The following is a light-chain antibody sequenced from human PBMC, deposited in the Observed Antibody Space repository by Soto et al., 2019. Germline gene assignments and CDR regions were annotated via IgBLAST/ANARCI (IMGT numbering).Light chain of an antibody. J-gene: IGLJ2*01. CDR3: CSYAGSSFVV. CDR1: SSDVGSYNL. V-gene: IGLV2-23*01. CDR2: EGS. Sequence: QSVLTQPASVSGSPGQSITLSCTGTSSDVGSYNLVSWYQQHPGTAPKLMLYEGSKRPSGVSNRFSGSKSGNTASLTISGLQAEDEADYYCCSYAGSSFVVFGGGTKLTVL.